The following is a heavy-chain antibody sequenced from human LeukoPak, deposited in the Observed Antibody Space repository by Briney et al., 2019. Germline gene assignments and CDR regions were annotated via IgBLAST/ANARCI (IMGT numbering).Heavy chain of an antibody. Sequence: SETLSLTCTVSGASISNSNSYCDWVRRPPGKGLEWIGTIYYSGNTYYTPSLKSRVTISVDTSKNQFSLRLSSVTAADTAVYFCMRHEEEDGYNAKPFDFWGQGTLVTVSS. J-gene: IGHJ4*02. CDR3: MRHEEEDGYNAKPFDF. V-gene: IGHV4-39*01. CDR1: GASISNSNSY. CDR2: IYYSGNT. D-gene: IGHD5-24*01.